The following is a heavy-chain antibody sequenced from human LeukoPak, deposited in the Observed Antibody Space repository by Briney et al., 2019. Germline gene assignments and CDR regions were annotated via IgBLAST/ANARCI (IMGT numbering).Heavy chain of an antibody. CDR1: GFTVSSNY. J-gene: IGHJ4*02. Sequence: GGSLRLSCAASGFTVSSNYMSWVRQAPGKGLEWVSVIYSGGSTYYADSVKGRFTISRDTSKNTLYLQMNTLRAEDTAVYYCARDNYGSLDYWGQGTLVTVSS. CDR2: IYSGGST. V-gene: IGHV3-66*01. D-gene: IGHD3-10*01. CDR3: ARDNYGSLDY.